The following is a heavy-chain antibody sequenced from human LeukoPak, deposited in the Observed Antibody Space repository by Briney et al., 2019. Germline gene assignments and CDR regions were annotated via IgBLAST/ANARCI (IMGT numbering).Heavy chain of an antibody. CDR1: GGSISSYY. V-gene: IGHV4-59*12. J-gene: IGHJ4*02. D-gene: IGHD1-14*01. Sequence: PSETLSLTCTVSGGSISSYYWSWIRQPPGKGLEWIGSIYHSGSTYYNPSLKSRVIISVDTSKNQFSLKLSSVTAADTAVYYCASHSEPIILDSYFDYWGQGTLVTVSS. CDR2: IYHSGST. CDR3: ASHSEPIILDSYFDY.